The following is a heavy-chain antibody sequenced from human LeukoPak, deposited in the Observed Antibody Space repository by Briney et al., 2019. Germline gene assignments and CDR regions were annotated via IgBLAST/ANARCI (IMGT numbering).Heavy chain of an antibody. CDR1: GFTFSSYA. CDR3: AKVRLGYCSGGSCSRGGTSMDV. V-gene: IGHV3-23*01. CDR2: ISGSGGST. D-gene: IGHD2-15*01. Sequence: GGSLRLSCAASGFTFSSYAMSWVRQAPGKGLEWVAAISGSGGSTYYADSVKGRFTISRDNSKNTLYLQMNSLRAEDTAVYYCAKVRLGYCSGGSCSRGGTSMDVWGRGTTVTISS. J-gene: IGHJ6*03.